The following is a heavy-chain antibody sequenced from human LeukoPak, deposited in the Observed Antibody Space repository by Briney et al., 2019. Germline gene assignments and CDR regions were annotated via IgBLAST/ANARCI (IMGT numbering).Heavy chain of an antibody. J-gene: IGHJ4*02. CDR1: GGTFSSYA. CDR2: IIPIFGTA. D-gene: IGHD1-26*01. Sequence: GFSVKVSCKASGGTFSSYAISWVRQAPGQGLEWMGGIIPIFGTANYAQKFQGRVTITADESTSTAYMELSSLRSEDTAVYYCARALGIVGATDYFDYWGQGTLVTVSS. V-gene: IGHV1-69*01. CDR3: ARALGIVGATDYFDY.